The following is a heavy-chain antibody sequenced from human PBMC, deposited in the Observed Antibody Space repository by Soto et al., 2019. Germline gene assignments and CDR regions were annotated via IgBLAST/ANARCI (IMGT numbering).Heavy chain of an antibody. CDR2: IIPIFGTA. D-gene: IGHD1-20*01. CDR3: ARDTRRGNRYNWNAQWN. CDR1: GGTFSSYA. J-gene: IGHJ4*02. V-gene: IGHV1-69*01. Sequence: QVQLVQSGAEVKKPGSSVKVSCKASGGTFSSYAISWVRQAPGQGLEWMGGIIPIFGTANYAQKFQGRVTITADESTSTAYMELSSLRSEDTAVYYCARDTRRGNRYNWNAQWNWGQGTLVTVSS.